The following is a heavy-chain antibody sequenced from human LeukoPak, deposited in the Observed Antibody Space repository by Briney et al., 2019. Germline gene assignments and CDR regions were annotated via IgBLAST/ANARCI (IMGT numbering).Heavy chain of an antibody. CDR2: ISSSSSYI. J-gene: IGHJ4*02. CDR3: AGRAGAYSHPYDY. CDR1: GFTFSSYS. V-gene: IGHV3-21*04. Sequence: GGTLRLSCAASGFTFSSYSMNWVPHAPGKGLKGFLSISSSSSYIDYADSVKGRITISRDNAKNSLDLQRNSLGAEDTAVYYCAGRAGAYSHPYDYWGQGTLVTVSS. D-gene: IGHD4/OR15-4a*01.